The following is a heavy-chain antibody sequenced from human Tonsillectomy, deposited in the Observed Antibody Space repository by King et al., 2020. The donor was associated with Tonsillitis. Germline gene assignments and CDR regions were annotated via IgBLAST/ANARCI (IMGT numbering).Heavy chain of an antibody. J-gene: IGHJ4*02. CDR2: FSKINVTT. CDR1: GFTFGNFA. CDR3: AKRFSGNSGSLDY. Sequence: VQLVESGGGWEQPGESLRLSCAAPGFTFGNFAMSWVRKAPGKGLDGVSVFSKINVTTSLKDSLKGRLTISRDISKNTLYLQMNSLRAEDTAVYYCAKRFSGNSGSLDYWGQGTLVSVSS. V-gene: IGHV3-23*04. D-gene: IGHD6-19*01.